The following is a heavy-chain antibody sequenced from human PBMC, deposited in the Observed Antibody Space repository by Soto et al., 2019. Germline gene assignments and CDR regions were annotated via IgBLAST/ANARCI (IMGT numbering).Heavy chain of an antibody. J-gene: IGHJ6*02. Sequence: EVQLVESGGGLVRPGGSLRLSCAASGFTFSSYWIHCVRQAPEKGMVLFSRMNEDGGTTDYADSVKGRFTISRDNAKNTLYLQMNSLRVEDTAVYYCASDLSGRADVWGQGTTVTVSS. CDR3: ASDLSGRADV. D-gene: IGHD3-10*01. CDR1: GFTFSSYW. CDR2: MNEDGGTT. V-gene: IGHV3-74*02.